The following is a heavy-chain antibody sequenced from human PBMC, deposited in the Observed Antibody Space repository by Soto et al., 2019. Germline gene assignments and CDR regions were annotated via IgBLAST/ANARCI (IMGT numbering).Heavy chain of an antibody. D-gene: IGHD4-4*01. CDR2: INTGKGKT. V-gene: IGHV1-3*04. Sequence: ASVKVSCKATGYTFTDYAIHWLRQAPGQRLEWMGWINTGKGKTNYAQKLQGRVTMTTDTSTSTAYMELRSLRSDDTAVYYCARAAEDYRGYYYGMDVWGQGTTVTVSS. J-gene: IGHJ6*02. CDR3: ARAAEDYRGYYYGMDV. CDR1: GYTFTDYA.